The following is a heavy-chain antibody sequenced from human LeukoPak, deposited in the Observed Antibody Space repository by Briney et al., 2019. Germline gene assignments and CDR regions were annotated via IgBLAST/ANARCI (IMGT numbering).Heavy chain of an antibody. CDR1: GGSFSGYY. V-gene: IGHV4-34*01. Sequence: SETLSLTCAVYGGSFSGYYWSWIRQPPGKGLEWIGEINHSGSTNYNPSLTSRVTISVDTSKNQFSLKLSSVTAADTAVYYCVGRYYYGSGSADPPYYYGMDVWGKGTTVTVSS. CDR2: INHSGST. J-gene: IGHJ6*04. CDR3: VGRYYYGSGSADPPYYYGMDV. D-gene: IGHD3-10*01.